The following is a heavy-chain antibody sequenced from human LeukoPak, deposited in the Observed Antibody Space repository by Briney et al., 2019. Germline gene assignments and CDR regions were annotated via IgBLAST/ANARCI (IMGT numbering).Heavy chain of an antibody. CDR2: ISGSGGST. CDR3: ARDFFGSWYGPS. CDR1: GFTFSSYA. V-gene: IGHV3-23*01. D-gene: IGHD6-13*01. Sequence: PGGSLRLSCAASGFTFSSYAMSWVRQAPGKGLEWVSAISGSGGSTYYADSVKGRFTISRDNAKSSLYLQMNSLRVEDTAVYYCARDFFGSWYGPSWGQGVLVTVSS. J-gene: IGHJ5*02.